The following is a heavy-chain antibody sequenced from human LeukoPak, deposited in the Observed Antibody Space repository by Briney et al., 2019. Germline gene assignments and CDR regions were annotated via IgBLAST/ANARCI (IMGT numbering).Heavy chain of an antibody. D-gene: IGHD5-12*01. CDR1: GFTFSSYA. Sequence: GGSLRLSRAASGFTFSSYAMNWVRQAPGKGLEWVSAINGGCGTTYYADSVKGRFTISRDNSKNTLFLQMNSLRAEDTAVYYCAKDREGLSSGYDLEDFDYWGQGTLVTVS. J-gene: IGHJ4*02. V-gene: IGHV3-23*01. CDR3: AKDREGLSSGYDLEDFDY. CDR2: INGGCGTT.